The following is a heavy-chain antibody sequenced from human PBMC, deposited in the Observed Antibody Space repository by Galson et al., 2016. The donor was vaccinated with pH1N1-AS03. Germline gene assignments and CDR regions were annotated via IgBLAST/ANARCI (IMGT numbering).Heavy chain of an antibody. D-gene: IGHD3-3*01. V-gene: IGHV1-18*01. Sequence: SVKVSCKASGYTFVNYGISWVRRAPGQGLEWMGWISGYDGHTGYAQKFQGRVTMTTDPSTNTAYMELRSLTSDDTAVYYCARDESGYMYWGQGTLVTVSS. J-gene: IGHJ4*02. CDR3: ARDESGYMY. CDR2: ISGYDGHT. CDR1: GYTFVNYG.